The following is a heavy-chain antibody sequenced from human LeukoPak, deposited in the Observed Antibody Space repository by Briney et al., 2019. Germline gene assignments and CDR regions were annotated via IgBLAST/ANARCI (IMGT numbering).Heavy chain of an antibody. V-gene: IGHV1-24*01. Sequence: ASVKVSCKVSGYTLTELSMHWVRQAPGKGLEWMGGFDPEDGETIYAQKFQGRVTMTEDISTDTAYMELSSLRSEDTAVYYCATVVAVAATPSDYWGQGTLVTVSS. D-gene: IGHD2-15*01. CDR3: ATVVAVAATPSDY. CDR1: GYTLTELS. J-gene: IGHJ4*02. CDR2: FDPEDGET.